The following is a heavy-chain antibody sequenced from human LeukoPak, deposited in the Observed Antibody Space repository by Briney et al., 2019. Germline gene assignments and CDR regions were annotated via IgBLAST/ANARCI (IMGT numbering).Heavy chain of an antibody. V-gene: IGHV5-51*01. D-gene: IGHD4-17*01. CDR3: ARHCSGVTTSCDAFDI. Sequence: HGASLQISCKGSGYIFTSYWIGWVRQLPGKGLEWMGIIYPGVSDTRYSPSFQGQVTISADKSISTASLQWSSLKASDTAMYYCARHCSGVTTSCDAFDIWGQGTMVTVSS. CDR1: GYIFTSYW. J-gene: IGHJ3*02. CDR2: IYPGVSDT.